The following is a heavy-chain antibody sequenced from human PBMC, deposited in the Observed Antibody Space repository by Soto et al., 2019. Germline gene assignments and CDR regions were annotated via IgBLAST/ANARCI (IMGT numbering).Heavy chain of an antibody. D-gene: IGHD1-26*01. CDR2: ISHSGIT. CDR3: AAAWSIRSLFEX. CDR1: GASVSSDGYY. Sequence: SETLSLTCRVSGASVSSDGYYWTWLRQYSGGGLEFIGYISHSGITYHNPSLQSRPTLSVDTSKNHFSLDLRFVTVADTAIYYCAAAWSIRSLFEXWGQGTLVTASX. J-gene: IGHJ4*02. V-gene: IGHV4-31*03.